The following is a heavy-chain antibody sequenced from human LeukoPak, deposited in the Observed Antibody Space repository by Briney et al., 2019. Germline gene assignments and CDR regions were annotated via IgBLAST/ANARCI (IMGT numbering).Heavy chain of an antibody. CDR1: GGSFSTYY. CDR3: ARGNSYYDSSDYFPWESFQH. CDR2: IFYSGST. Sequence: PSETLSLTCAVYGGSFSTYYWSWIRQPPGKGLEWIGYIFYSGSTNYNPSLKSRVTISVDTSKNQFSLNLSSVTAADTAVYYCARGNSYYDSSDYFPWESFQHWGQGTLVTVSS. D-gene: IGHD3-22*01. V-gene: IGHV4-59*01. J-gene: IGHJ1*01.